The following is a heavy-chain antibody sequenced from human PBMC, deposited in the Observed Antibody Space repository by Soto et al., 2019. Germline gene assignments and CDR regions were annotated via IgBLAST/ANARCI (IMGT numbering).Heavy chain of an antibody. J-gene: IGHJ3*02. D-gene: IGHD3-3*01. Sequence: SETQSITCTVSGGSISSYYWSWIRQPPGKGLEWIGYIYYSGSTNYNPSLKSRVTISVDTSKNQFSLKLSSVTAADTAVYYCARMNDFWSGLGVSYAFDIWGQGTMVTVSS. CDR3: ARMNDFWSGLGVSYAFDI. V-gene: IGHV4-59*01. CDR1: GGSISSYY. CDR2: IYYSGST.